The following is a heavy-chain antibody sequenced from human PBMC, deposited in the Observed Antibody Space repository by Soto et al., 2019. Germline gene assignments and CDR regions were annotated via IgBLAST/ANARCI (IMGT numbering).Heavy chain of an antibody. CDR2: MSPNSGNT. J-gene: IGHJ4*02. D-gene: IGHD3-9*01. CDR1: GYTFSSLV. V-gene: IGHV1-8*01. CDR3: ARGVDAGVDY. Sequence: ASVKVSCKAAGYTFSSLVINWVRQATGQGLEWMGWMSPNSGNTGYAQKFQGRVTMTRDTSISTAYMELSSLQSDDTAVYYCARGVDAGVDYWGQGTLVTVSS.